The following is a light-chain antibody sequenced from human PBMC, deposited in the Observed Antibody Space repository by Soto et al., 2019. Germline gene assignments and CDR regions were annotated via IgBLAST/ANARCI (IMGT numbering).Light chain of an antibody. CDR1: SSGVGGYNY. J-gene: IGLJ1*01. CDR2: DVS. CDR3: SSYTSSSTLCG. Sequence: QSVLTQPASVSGSPGQSITISCTGTSSGVGGYNYVSWYQQHPGKAPKLMIYDVSNRPSGVSNRFSGSKSGNTASLTISGLQAEDEADYYCSSYTSSSTLCGFGTGTKVTVL. V-gene: IGLV2-14*01.